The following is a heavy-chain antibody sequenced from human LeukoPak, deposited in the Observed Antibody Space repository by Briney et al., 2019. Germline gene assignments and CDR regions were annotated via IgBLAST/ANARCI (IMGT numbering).Heavy chain of an antibody. Sequence: GGSLRLSCVASGFSVSSDYMTWVRQAPGKGLEWVSAISGRTGGTYYADSVKGRFTFSRDNSKSTLYLQMDSLRAEDTAVYYCAKCGNSGCHLIDYWGQGTLVTVSS. CDR2: ISGRTGGT. J-gene: IGHJ4*02. CDR3: AKCGNSGCHLIDY. D-gene: IGHD5-12*01. V-gene: IGHV3-23*01. CDR1: GFSVSSDY.